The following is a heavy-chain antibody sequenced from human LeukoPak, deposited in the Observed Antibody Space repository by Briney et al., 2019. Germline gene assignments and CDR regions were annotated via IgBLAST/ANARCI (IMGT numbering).Heavy chain of an antibody. D-gene: IGHD5-18*01. V-gene: IGHV4-34*01. CDR2: INHSGST. J-gene: IGHJ6*03. Sequence: SETLSLTCAVYGGSFSGYSWTWIRQPPGKGLEWIGEINHSGSTNYNPSLKSRVTISVDTSKNQFSLKLSSVTAADTAVYYCARALPVDTAMVDYYYMDVWGKGTTVTISS. CDR3: ARALPVDTAMVDYYYMDV. CDR1: GGSFSGYS.